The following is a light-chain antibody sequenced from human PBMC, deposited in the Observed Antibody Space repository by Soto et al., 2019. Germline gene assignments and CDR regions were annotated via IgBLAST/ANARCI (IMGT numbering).Light chain of an antibody. CDR1: SSDVGAHNF. V-gene: IGLV2-14*01. Sequence: QSVLTQPASVSGSPGQAITISCSGSSSDVGAHNFVSWYQHHPGKAPKLMIYEVSNRPSGVSNRFSGSKSGNTASLTISGLQAGDEADYYCNSYTSSNTYVFXRGTKVTVL. J-gene: IGLJ1*01. CDR3: NSYTSSNTYV. CDR2: EVS.